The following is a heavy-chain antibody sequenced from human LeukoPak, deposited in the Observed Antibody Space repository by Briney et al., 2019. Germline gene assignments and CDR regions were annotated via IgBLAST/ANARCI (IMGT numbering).Heavy chain of an antibody. D-gene: IGHD5-18*01. CDR1: GFTFSSYG. J-gene: IGHJ4*02. Sequence: GGSLRLSCAASGFTFSSYGMHWVRQAPGKGLEWVAYIQNDGSNEQYADSVKGRFTISRDNSKNSLYLQMNSLRPEDTALYYCARGVQLWSYYFDYWGQGTLVTVSS. CDR2: IQNDGSNE. V-gene: IGHV3-30*02. CDR3: ARGVQLWSYYFDY.